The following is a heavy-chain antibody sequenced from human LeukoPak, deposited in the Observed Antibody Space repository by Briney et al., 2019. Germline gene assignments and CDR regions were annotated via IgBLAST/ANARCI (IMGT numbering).Heavy chain of an antibody. Sequence: PRASVKVSCKASGGAFSSYAISWVRQAPGQGLEWMGGIIPIFGTANYAQKFQGRVTITADKSTSTAYMELSSLRSEDTAVYYCARNPQSPPIVVVPAAVYYYYGMDVWGKGTTVTVSS. J-gene: IGHJ6*04. CDR1: GGAFSSYA. CDR3: ARNPQSPPIVVVPAAVYYYYGMDV. D-gene: IGHD2-2*01. V-gene: IGHV1-69*06. CDR2: IIPIFGTA.